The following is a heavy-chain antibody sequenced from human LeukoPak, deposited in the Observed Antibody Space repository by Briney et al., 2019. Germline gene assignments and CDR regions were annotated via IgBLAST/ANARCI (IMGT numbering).Heavy chain of an antibody. CDR2: INPDSGGT. D-gene: IGHD6-13*01. Sequence: ASVKVSCKASGYTFTGYYIHWVRQAPGQGLEWMGWINPDSGGTNYAQNFQGRVTMTRDTSISTAYMELNRLRSDDTAVYYCARTIAAAAGGWFDPWGQGTLVTVSS. V-gene: IGHV1-2*02. CDR1: GYTFTGYY. J-gene: IGHJ5*02. CDR3: ARTIAAAAGGWFDP.